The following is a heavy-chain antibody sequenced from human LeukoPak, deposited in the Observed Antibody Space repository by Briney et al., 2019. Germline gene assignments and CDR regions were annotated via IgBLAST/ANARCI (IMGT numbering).Heavy chain of an antibody. V-gene: IGHV4-59*01. Sequence: PSETLSLTCTVSGGSISSYYWSWIRQPPGKGLEWIGYIYYSGSTNYNPSLKSRVTISVDTSKNQFSLKLSSVTAADTAVYYCARDDGGGGDASDIWGQGTMVTVSS. CDR1: GGSISSYY. CDR2: IYYSGST. CDR3: ARDDGGGGDASDI. D-gene: IGHD2-15*01. J-gene: IGHJ3*02.